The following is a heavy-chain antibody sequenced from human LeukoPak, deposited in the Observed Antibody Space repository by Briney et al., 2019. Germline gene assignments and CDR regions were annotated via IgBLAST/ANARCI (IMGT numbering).Heavy chain of an antibody. Sequence: GGSLRLSCAASGFTVSSNYMSWVRQAPGKGLEWVSAISGSGGSTYYADSVKGRFTISRDNSKNTLYLQMNSLRAEDTAVYYCAKDSSHYDFWSGYFVHWGQGTLVTVSS. J-gene: IGHJ4*02. CDR3: AKDSSHYDFWSGYFVH. CDR1: GFTVSSNY. CDR2: ISGSGGST. D-gene: IGHD3-3*01. V-gene: IGHV3-23*01.